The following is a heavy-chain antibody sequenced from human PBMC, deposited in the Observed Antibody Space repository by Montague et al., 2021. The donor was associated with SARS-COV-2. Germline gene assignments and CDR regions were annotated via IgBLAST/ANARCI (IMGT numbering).Heavy chain of an antibody. CDR2: INNYGST. V-gene: IGHV4-34*01. J-gene: IGHJ6*02. D-gene: IGHD4-11*01. Sequence: SETLSLTCAVYGGSFSGNYWSWIRQPPGKGLEWIGEINNYGSTNYNPSLKSRVTMSVDTSKNQFSLKLSPVTAADTAVYYCARGLPVTTLFYYFGMDVWGQGTTVTVSS. CDR3: ARGLPVTTLFYYFGMDV. CDR1: GGSFSGNY.